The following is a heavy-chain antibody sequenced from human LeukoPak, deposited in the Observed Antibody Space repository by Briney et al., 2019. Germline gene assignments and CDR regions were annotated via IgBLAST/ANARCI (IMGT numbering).Heavy chain of an antibody. J-gene: IGHJ4*02. CDR3: AKTGSGYDRFDY. Sequence: GESLKISCKGSGYTFANYWIGWVRQMPGKGLEWMGIIYPGDSEIKYSPSFQGQVTISVDKSISTAYLQWSSLEASDSAMFYCAKTGSGYDRFDYWGQGTLVTVSS. V-gene: IGHV5-51*01. CDR2: IYPGDSEI. D-gene: IGHD5-12*01. CDR1: GYTFANYW.